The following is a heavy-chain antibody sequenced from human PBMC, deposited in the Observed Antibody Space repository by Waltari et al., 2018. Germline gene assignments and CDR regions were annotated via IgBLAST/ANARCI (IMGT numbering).Heavy chain of an antibody. J-gene: IGHJ3*02. CDR3: ATEGITMVRGSTPDAFDI. CDR1: GYTFTDYY. V-gene: IGHV1-69-2*01. Sequence: EVQLVQSGAEVKKPGATVNISCKASGYTFTDYYMHWAPTAPGKGLEWMGRVDPEDGETIYAEKFQGRVTITAGTSTDTAYMELSSLRSEDTAVYYCATEGITMVRGSTPDAFDIWGQGTMVTVSS. CDR2: VDPEDGET. D-gene: IGHD3-10*01.